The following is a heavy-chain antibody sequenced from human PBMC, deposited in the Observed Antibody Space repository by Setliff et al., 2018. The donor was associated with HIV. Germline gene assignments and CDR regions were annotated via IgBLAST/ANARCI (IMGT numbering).Heavy chain of an antibody. CDR1: GGSISSHY. CDR2: TYYSGST. J-gene: IGHJ4*01. Sequence: LSLTCTVSGGSISSHYWSWIRLPPLKGLEWIGYTYYSGSTNYNPSLKSRVTISVDTSKNQFSLKLSSVTAADTAVYYCARGRGVIKEKPFDYWGHGTLVTVSS. V-gene: IGHV4-59*11. CDR3: ARGRGVIKEKPFDY. D-gene: IGHD3-10*01.